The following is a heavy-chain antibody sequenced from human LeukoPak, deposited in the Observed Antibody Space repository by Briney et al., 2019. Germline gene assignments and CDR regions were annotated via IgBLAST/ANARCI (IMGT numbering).Heavy chain of an antibody. D-gene: IGHD6-13*01. Sequence: GRSLGLSCIASGFXFGDYAITWVRQAPGKGQEWVGFIRSRAYGATTEYAASVKGRFTISRDDSNSIAYLEMNSLNTEDTAVYYCSRALTAVGMKYYFDHWGQGILVTVSS. J-gene: IGHJ4*02. V-gene: IGHV3-49*04. CDR1: GFXFGDYA. CDR3: SRALTAVGMKYYFDH. CDR2: IRSRAYGATT.